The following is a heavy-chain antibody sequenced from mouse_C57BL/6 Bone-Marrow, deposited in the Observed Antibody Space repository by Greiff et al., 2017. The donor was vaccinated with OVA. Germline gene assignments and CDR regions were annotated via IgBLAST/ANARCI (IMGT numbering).Heavy chain of an antibody. CDR2: IYPSDSET. J-gene: IGHJ4*01. Sequence: QVQLQQPGAELVRPGSSVKLSCKASGYPFTSYWMHWVKQRPIQGLEWIGNIYPSDSETHYNQKFKDKATLTVDKSSSTAYLQLTSLTSEASSVSSCETYDGNYYAMDYWGQGTSVTVSS. CDR3: ETYDGNYYAMDY. D-gene: IGHD2-12*01. CDR1: GYPFTSYW. V-gene: IGHV1-52*01.